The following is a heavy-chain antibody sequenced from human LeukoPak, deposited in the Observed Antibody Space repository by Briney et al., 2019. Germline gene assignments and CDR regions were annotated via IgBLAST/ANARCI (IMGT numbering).Heavy chain of an antibody. Sequence: GGSLRLSCGASGFIFRNYAMSWVRQAPGEGLEWVSGISDNGGGRYYADSVKGRFAISRDNSKNMLYLQMNSLRAEDTAVYYCAKESGALGAPLYDYWGRGILVTASS. CDR3: AKESGALGAPLYDY. D-gene: IGHD4/OR15-4a*01. V-gene: IGHV3-23*01. CDR1: GFIFRNYA. CDR2: ISDNGGGR. J-gene: IGHJ4*02.